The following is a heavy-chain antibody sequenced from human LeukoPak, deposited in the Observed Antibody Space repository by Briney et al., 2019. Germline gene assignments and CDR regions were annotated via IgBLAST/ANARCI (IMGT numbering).Heavy chain of an antibody. Sequence: PSETLSLTCTVSGGSISSYYWSWIRQPPGKGLEWIGYIYYSGSTNYNPSLKSRVTISVDTSKNQFSLKLSSVTAADTAVYYCASLGDGYNPAVYAFDYWGQGTLVTVSS. CDR3: ASLGDGYNPAVYAFDY. J-gene: IGHJ4*02. V-gene: IGHV4-59*01. CDR2: IYYSGST. CDR1: GGSISSYY. D-gene: IGHD5-24*01.